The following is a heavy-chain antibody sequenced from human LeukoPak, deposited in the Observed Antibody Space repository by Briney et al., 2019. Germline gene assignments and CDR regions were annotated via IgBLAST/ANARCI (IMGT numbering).Heavy chain of an antibody. Sequence: GGSLRLSCAASGFTFSSYWMSWVRQAPGKGLEWVANIKQDGSEKYYVDSVKGRFTISRDNAKNSLYPQMNSLRAEDTAVYYCAREFRPDYYYYGMDVWGQGTTVTVSS. J-gene: IGHJ6*02. CDR3: AREFRPDYYYYGMDV. D-gene: IGHD2-21*01. V-gene: IGHV3-7*01. CDR1: GFTFSSYW. CDR2: IKQDGSEK.